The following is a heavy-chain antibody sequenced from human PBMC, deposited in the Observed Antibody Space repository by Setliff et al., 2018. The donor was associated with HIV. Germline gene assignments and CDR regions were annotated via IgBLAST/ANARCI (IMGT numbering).Heavy chain of an antibody. J-gene: IGHJ4*02. CDR3: ARVIQTPGSPYARFDF. D-gene: IGHD2-2*01. CDR2: IYYSGTT. CDR1: GGSISSSSNY. Sequence: PSETLSLTCTVSGGSISSSSNYWAWIRQPPGKGLEWIGSIYYSGTTYYDPSLKSRVTISVDTSKNQFSLRLTSVTAADTAMYYCARVIQTPGSPYARFDFWGQGTLVTVSS. V-gene: IGHV4-39*07.